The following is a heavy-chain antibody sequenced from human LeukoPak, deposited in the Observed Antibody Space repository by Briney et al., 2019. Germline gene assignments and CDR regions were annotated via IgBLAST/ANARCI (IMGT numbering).Heavy chain of an antibody. CDR3: ATDPSSSVWSY. J-gene: IGHJ4*02. CDR1: GFTFNTYY. D-gene: IGHD6-6*01. CDR2: ITSSGSDI. V-gene: IGHV3-21*01. Sequence: GGSLRLSCAASGFTFNTYYMKWVRQAPGRGLEWVSSITSSGSDIYYADSVKGRITISRDNAKYSLYLQMNSLRADDTAIYYCATDPSSSVWSYWGQGTLVTVSS.